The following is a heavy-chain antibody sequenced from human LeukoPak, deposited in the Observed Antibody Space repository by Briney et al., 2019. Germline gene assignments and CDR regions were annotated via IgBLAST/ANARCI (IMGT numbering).Heavy chain of an antibody. Sequence: ASVKVSCKASGYTFTGYYMHWVRQAPGQGLEWMGWINPNSGGTNYAQKFQGRVTMTRDTSISTAYMELSRLRSDDTAVYYCARDRGIRDVVMVAATLTNWGQGTLVTVSS. CDR3: ARDRGIRDVVMVAATLTN. V-gene: IGHV1-2*02. CDR1: GYTFTGYY. J-gene: IGHJ4*02. D-gene: IGHD2-15*01. CDR2: INPNSGGT.